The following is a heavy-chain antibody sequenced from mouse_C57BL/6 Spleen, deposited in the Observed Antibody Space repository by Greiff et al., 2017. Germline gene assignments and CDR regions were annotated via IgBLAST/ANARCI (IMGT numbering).Heavy chain of an antibody. J-gene: IGHJ3*01. D-gene: IGHD1-1*01. CDR2: IHPNSGSP. CDR1: GYTFTCYW. V-gene: IGHV1-64*01. Sequence: QVQLQQPGAELVKPGASVKLSCKASGYTFTCYWMHWVKQRPGQGLEWIGMIHPNSGSPNYNEKFKSKATLSVDKSSSTAYRQLSSLTSEDSAVYYCARWDGSSYGFAYWGKGTLVTVSA. CDR3: ARWDGSSYGFAY.